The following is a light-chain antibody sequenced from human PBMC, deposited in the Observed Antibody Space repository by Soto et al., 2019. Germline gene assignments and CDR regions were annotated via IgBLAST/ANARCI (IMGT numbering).Light chain of an antibody. CDR3: QSYDSSLSALYV. CDR1: SSNIGAGYD. CDR2: GNS. V-gene: IGLV1-40*01. J-gene: IGLJ1*01. Sequence: QPVLTQPPSVSGAPGQRVTISCTGSSSNIGAGYDVHWYQQLPGTAPKLLIYGNSNRPSGVPDRFSGFKSGTSASLAITGLQAEDEADYYCQSYDSSLSALYVFGTGTKVTVL.